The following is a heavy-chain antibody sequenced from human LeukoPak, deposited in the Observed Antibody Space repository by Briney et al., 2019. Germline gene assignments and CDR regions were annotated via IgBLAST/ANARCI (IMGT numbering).Heavy chain of an antibody. D-gene: IGHD4-17*01. CDR2: IKKDGSEK. CDR1: GFTFSTYW. Sequence: GGSLRLSCAASGFTFSTYWMTWVRQAPGKGLEWVANIKKDGSEKYYVDSVRGRFTISRDNAKNSLYLQMNSLRAEDTAVYYCARTRRDYGDYDDYWGQGTLVTVSS. CDR3: ARTRRDYGDYDDY. V-gene: IGHV3-7*05. J-gene: IGHJ4*02.